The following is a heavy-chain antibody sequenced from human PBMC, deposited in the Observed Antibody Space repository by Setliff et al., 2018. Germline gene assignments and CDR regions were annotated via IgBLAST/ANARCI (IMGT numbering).Heavy chain of an antibody. CDR2: INHSGST. CDR3: ARLGGSSGSGGFYYYYYYMDA. D-gene: IGHD3-16*01. J-gene: IGHJ6*03. Sequence: PSETLSLTCTVSGGSFSGYYWSWIRQPPGKGLEWIGEINHSGSTNYNPSLKSRVTISVDTSKNQFSLKLSSVTAADTAVYYCARLGGSSGSGGFYYYYYYMDAWGKGTTVTVSS. CDR1: GGSFSGYY. V-gene: IGHV4-34*01.